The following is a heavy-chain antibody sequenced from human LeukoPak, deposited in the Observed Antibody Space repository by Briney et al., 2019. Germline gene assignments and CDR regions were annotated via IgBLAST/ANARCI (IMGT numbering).Heavy chain of an antibody. CDR3: AKATYVTTVTTRAFDP. J-gene: IGHJ5*02. D-gene: IGHD4-11*01. Sequence: PTGGSLRLSCAASGFTFSSYAMSWVRQAPGKGLEWVSAISGSGGSTYYADSVKGRFTISRDNSKNTLYLQMNSLRAEDTAVYYCAKATYVTTVTTRAFDPWGQGTLVTVSS. CDR2: ISGSGGST. CDR1: GFTFSSYA. V-gene: IGHV3-23*01.